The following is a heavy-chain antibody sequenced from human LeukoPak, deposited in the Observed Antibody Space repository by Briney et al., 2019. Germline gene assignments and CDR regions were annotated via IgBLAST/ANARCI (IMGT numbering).Heavy chain of an antibody. CDR2: INPNSGGT. CDR1: GYTFTGYY. J-gene: IGHJ6*03. D-gene: IGHD2-2*01. V-gene: IGHV1-2*02. Sequence: ASVKVSCKASGYTFTGYYMHWVRQAPGQGLEWMGWINPNSGGTNYAQKFQGRVTMTRDTSISTAYMELSRLRSDDTAVYYCARGPVVVPAPRYYYYMDVWGKGTTVTVSS. CDR3: ARGPVVVPAPRYYYYMDV.